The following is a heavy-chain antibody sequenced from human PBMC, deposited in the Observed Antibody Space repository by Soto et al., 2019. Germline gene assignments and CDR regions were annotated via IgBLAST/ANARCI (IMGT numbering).Heavy chain of an antibody. J-gene: IGHJ6*02. Sequence: GGSLRLSCAASGFTVSSNYMTWVRQAPGKGLEWVSVLFSGGSTYYADSVRGRFTISRDNSKNTLYLQMNSLRAEDTAVYYCARSPPSISSPTYYGMDVWGQGTTVTVS. D-gene: IGHD6-6*01. V-gene: IGHV3-53*01. CDR3: ARSPPSISSPTYYGMDV. CDR2: LFSGGST. CDR1: GFTVSSNY.